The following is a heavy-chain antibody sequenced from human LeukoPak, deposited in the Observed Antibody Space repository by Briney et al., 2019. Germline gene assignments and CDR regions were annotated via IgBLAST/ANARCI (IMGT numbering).Heavy chain of an antibody. D-gene: IGHD1-26*01. CDR1: GFTFSSYT. V-gene: IGHV3-48*02. CDR2: ISSSGSTI. Sequence: GGSLRLSCAASGFTFSSYTMNWVRQAPGKGLECVSYISSSGSTIYYADSVKGRFTISRDNAKNSLYPQMNSLRDEDTAVYYCAREVFSGAARAFDIWGQGTMVTVSS. CDR3: AREVFSGAARAFDI. J-gene: IGHJ3*02.